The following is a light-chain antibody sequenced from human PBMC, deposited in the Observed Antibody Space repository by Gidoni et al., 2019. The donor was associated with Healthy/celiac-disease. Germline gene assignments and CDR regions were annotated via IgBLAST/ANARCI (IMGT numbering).Light chain of an antibody. CDR2: AAS. CDR3: QQLNSYPPWT. J-gene: IGKJ2*01. V-gene: IGKV1-9*01. Sequence: IQLTQSPSSLSASVGDRVTIPCRASQGISSYLAWYQPKPGKAPKLLIYAASTLQSVVPSRFSGSGSGTDFTLTISSLQPEDFATYYCQQLNSYPPWTFGQGTKLEIK. CDR1: QGISSY.